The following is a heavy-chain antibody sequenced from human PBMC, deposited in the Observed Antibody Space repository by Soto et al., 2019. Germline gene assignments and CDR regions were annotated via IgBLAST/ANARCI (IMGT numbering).Heavy chain of an antibody. CDR1: GGSFSCYY. CDR2: INHNGST. CDR3: ARGPTXYSGSGTYKSRYYYGMDV. D-gene: IGHD3-10*01. Sequence: SETLSLTCAVYGGSFSCYYWSWIRQPPGKGLEWIGEINHNGSTNYNPSLKSRVTISVDTSKNQFSLKLSSVTAADTAVYYCARGPTXYSGSGTYKSRYYYGMDVWVQGTTVTVSS. J-gene: IGHJ6*02. V-gene: IGHV4-34*01.